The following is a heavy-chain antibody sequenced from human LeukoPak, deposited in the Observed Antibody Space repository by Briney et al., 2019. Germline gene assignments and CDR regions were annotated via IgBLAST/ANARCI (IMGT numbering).Heavy chain of an antibody. J-gene: IGHJ4*02. CDR3: ARDTYSSSWFPSGY. D-gene: IGHD6-13*01. CDR1: GFTFSSYT. Sequence: PGGSLRLSCAASGFTFSSYTVHWVRQAPGKGLEWVALISYDGGKKYYADSVKGRFTISRDNSKNTLFLQMNSLRAEDTAVYYCARDTYSSSWFPSGYWGQGTLVTVSS. CDR2: ISYDGGKK. V-gene: IGHV3-30-3*01.